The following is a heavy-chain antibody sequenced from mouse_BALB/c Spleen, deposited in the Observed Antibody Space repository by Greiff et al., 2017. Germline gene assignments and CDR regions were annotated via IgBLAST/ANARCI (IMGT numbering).Heavy chain of an antibody. CDR3: ARYYGSSYGYFDV. D-gene: IGHD1-1*01. Sequence: EVQLQQSGAELVKPGASVKLSCTASGFNIKDTYMHWVKQRPEQGLEWIGRIDPANGNTKYDPKFQGKATITADTSSNTAYLQLSSLTSEDTAVYYCARYYGSSYGYFDVWGAGTTVTVSS. V-gene: IGHV14-3*02. CDR2: IDPANGNT. J-gene: IGHJ1*01. CDR1: GFNIKDTY.